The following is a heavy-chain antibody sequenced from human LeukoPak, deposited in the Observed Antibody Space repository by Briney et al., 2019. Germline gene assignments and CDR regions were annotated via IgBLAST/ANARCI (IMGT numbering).Heavy chain of an antibody. Sequence: SVKVSCKASGGTFSSYTISWVRQAPGEGLEWMGGIITILGIANYAQKFQGRVTITADKSTRTAYMELSSLRSEHTAVYYCARLESRLVAASPGYWGQGPLVTVSS. CDR1: GGTFSSYT. D-gene: IGHD1-26*01. CDR3: ARLESRLVAASPGY. J-gene: IGHJ1*01. CDR2: IITILGIA. V-gene: IGHV1-69*10.